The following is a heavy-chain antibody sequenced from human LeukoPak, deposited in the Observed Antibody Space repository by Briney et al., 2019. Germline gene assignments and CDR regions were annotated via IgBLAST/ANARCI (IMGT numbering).Heavy chain of an antibody. V-gene: IGHV3-21*01. CDR3: ARVRSGWYEDY. D-gene: IGHD6-19*01. Sequence: PGGSLRLSCEASGFTFNTYSMNWARQAPGKGLEWVSSIDSSGGYMFYADSVKGRFTISRDNAKNSLYLQMNSLRAEDTAVYYCARVRSGWYEDYWGQGTLVTVSS. CDR1: GFTFNTYS. CDR2: IDSSGGYM. J-gene: IGHJ4*02.